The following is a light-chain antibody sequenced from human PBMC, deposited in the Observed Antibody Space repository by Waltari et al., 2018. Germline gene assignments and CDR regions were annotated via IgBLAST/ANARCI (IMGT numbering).Light chain of an antibody. CDR1: QSVSSN. CDR3: QQYNNWRLT. V-gene: IGKV3D-15*01. J-gene: IGKJ4*01. CDR2: GAS. Sequence: EIVMMQSPATLSVSPGERATLSCRASQSVSSNLAWYQQKPGQAPRLLIYGASTRATGIPARFSGSGSGTEFTLTISSLQSEDFAVYYCQQYNNWRLTFGGGTKVEIK.